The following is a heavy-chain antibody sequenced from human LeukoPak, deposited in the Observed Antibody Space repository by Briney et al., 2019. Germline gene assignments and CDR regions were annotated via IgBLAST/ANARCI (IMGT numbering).Heavy chain of an antibody. D-gene: IGHD1-26*01. CDR2: MSYDGSTK. J-gene: IGHJ4*02. CDR3: ARGGGGDWDMALVGAADYFDY. CDR1: GFSFNIYT. V-gene: IGHV3-30-3*01. Sequence: GGSLRLSCAASGFSFNIYTINWVRQAPGKGLEWVAVMSYDGSTKYYADSVKGRFTICRDNSKNTLYLQMNSLRSEDTAVYYCARGGGGDWDMALVGAADYFDYWGQGTLVTVSS.